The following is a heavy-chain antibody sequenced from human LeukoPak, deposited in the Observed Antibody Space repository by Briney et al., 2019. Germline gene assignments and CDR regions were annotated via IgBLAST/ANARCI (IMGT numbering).Heavy chain of an antibody. D-gene: IGHD6-13*01. CDR1: GYTFTSYD. J-gene: IGHJ5*02. CDR2: MNPNSGNT. V-gene: IGHV1-8*01. CDR3: ARRKRSAAGGRNWFDP. Sequence: ASVKVSCKASGYTFTSYDINWVRQATGQGLEWMGWMNPNSGNTGYAQKFRGRVTMTRNTSISTAYMELSSLRSEDTAVYYCARRKRSAAGGRNWFDPWGQGTLVTVSS.